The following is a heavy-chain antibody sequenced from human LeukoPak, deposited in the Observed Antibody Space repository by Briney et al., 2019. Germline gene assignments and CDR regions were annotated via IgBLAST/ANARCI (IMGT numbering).Heavy chain of an antibody. CDR2: ISPDEKK. CDR1: GFIFRSHG. Sequence: GGSLRLSCAASGFIFRSHGMNWVRQAPGKGLEWVAGISPDEKKYYVDAVKGRFTISRDNAKNSLDLQMNSLRDEDTAVYYCARARASGRSGFDYWGQGTLVTVSS. J-gene: IGHJ4*02. V-gene: IGHV3-33*01. CDR3: ARARASGRSGFDY. D-gene: IGHD2-15*01.